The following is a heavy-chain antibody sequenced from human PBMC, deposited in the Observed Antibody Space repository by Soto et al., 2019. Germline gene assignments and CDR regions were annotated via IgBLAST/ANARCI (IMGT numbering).Heavy chain of an antibody. CDR3: ARPYCTNGVCYSYGY. CDR1: GYTFTSYA. D-gene: IGHD2-8*01. V-gene: IGHV1-3*01. CDR2: INAGNGNT. Sequence: GASVKVSCKASGYTFTSYAMHWVRQAPGQRLEWMGWINAGNGNTKYSQKFQGRVTITRDTSASTAYMELSSLRSEDTAVYYCARPYCTNGVCYSYGYRGQRTLVTVSA. J-gene: IGHJ4*02.